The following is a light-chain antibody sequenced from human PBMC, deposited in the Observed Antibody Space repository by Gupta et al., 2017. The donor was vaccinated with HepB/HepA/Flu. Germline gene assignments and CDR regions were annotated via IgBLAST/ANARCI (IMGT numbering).Light chain of an antibody. Sequence: QSVLTQPPSVSAAPGQKVTISCSGSSSNIGNNYVSWYQQLPGTAPKLLIYDNNKRPSGIPDRFSGYRSGTSATLDITGLQTGDEADYYCGTWDSSLSAVVFGGGTKLSVL. J-gene: IGLJ2*01. V-gene: IGLV1-51*01. CDR1: SSNIGNNY. CDR3: GTWDSSLSAVV. CDR2: DNN.